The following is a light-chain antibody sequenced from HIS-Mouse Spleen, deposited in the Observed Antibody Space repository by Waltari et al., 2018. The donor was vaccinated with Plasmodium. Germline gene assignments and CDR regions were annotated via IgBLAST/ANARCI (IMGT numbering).Light chain of an antibody. CDR3: QAWDSSTVV. J-gene: IGLJ2*01. CDR1: NLGDNY. Sequence: SYELTQPPSVSVPPGQTASINCSRDNLGDNYACWYQQKPGQSLVLVIYQDSKRPSGIPGRFSGSNSGNTATLTISGTQAMDEADYYCQAWDSSTVVFGGGTKLTVL. CDR2: QDS. V-gene: IGLV3-1*01.